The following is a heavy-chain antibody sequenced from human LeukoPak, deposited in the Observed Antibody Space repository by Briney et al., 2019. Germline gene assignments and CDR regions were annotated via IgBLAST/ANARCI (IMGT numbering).Heavy chain of an antibody. J-gene: IGHJ3*02. Sequence: ASVKVSCKASGYTFTGYYMHWVRNAPGQGIEWMGWINPNSGGTNYAKTFQGRVTMTRDTSISTAYMELSRLRSDDTAVYYCAREVTYYYDSSGYHYDAFDIWGQGTMVTVSS. V-gene: IGHV1-2*02. CDR2: INPNSGGT. CDR3: AREVTYYYDSSGYHYDAFDI. D-gene: IGHD3-22*01. CDR1: GYTFTGYY.